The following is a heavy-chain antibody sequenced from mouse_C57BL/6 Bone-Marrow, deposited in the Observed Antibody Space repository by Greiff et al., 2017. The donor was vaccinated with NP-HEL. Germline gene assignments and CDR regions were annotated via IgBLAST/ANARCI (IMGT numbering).Heavy chain of an antibody. CDR2: ISGGGGNT. CDR3: ARRGSSLDY. D-gene: IGHD1-1*01. V-gene: IGHV5-9*01. CDR1: GFTFSSYT. Sequence: EVMLVESGGGLVKPGGSLKLSCAASGFTFSSYTMSWVRQTPEKRLEWVATISGGGGNTYYPDSVKGRFTISRDNAKNTLYLQMSSLRSEDTALYYCARRGSSLDYWGQGTTLTVSS. J-gene: IGHJ2*01.